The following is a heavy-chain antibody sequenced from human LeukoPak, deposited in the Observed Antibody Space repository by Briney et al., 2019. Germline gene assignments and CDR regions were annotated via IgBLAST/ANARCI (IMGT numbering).Heavy chain of an antibody. Sequence: GASVKVSCKASGYTFTSYYMHWVRQAPGQGLEWMGIINPSGDSTSYTQKFQGRVTMTRDTSISTAYMELSRLRSDDTAVYYCAREPYDSGSFRTDYYYMDVWGKGTTVTISS. CDR3: AREPYDSGSFRTDYYYMDV. V-gene: IGHV1-46*01. CDR1: GYTFTSYY. CDR2: INPSGDST. D-gene: IGHD3-10*01. J-gene: IGHJ6*03.